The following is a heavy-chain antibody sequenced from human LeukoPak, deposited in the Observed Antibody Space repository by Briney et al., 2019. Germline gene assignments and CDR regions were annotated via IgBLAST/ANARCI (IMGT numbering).Heavy chain of an antibody. Sequence: ASVKVSCKPSGGTFSSYGISWVRQAPGQGLECMGRIIPILDIATYAQKFRGRVTITADRSTSTAYMELSSLSSEDTAVYYCARDQGVTDPPPYGLDVWGQGTTVTVSS. J-gene: IGHJ6*02. CDR1: GGTFSSYG. V-gene: IGHV1-69*04. D-gene: IGHD4-23*01. CDR3: ARDQGVTDPPPYGLDV. CDR2: IIPILDIA.